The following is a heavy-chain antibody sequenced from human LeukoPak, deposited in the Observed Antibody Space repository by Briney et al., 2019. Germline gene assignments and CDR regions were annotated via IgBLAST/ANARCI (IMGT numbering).Heavy chain of an antibody. Sequence: PGGALRLSCAASGFTFIGYWMSGVRQAPGKGLEWGSNIKVDESAKHQADSVNGRFTISRDNAQNSVNLRKTSTRAEDTAVYSCARDVGASLAYWGQGTLVTVSS. J-gene: IGHJ4*02. CDR2: IKVDESAK. V-gene: IGHV3-7*01. CDR3: ARDVGASLAY. CDR1: GFTFIGYW.